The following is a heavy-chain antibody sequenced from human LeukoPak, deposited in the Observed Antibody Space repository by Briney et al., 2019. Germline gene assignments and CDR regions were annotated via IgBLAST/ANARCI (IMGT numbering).Heavy chain of an antibody. D-gene: IGHD6-19*01. CDR3: ARDVGVAGTPDENWFDP. CDR1: GFTFSSYW. Sequence: GGSLRLSCAASGFTFSSYWMSWVRQAPGKGLEWVANIKQDGSEKYYVDSVKGRFTISRDNAKNSLYLQMNSLRAEDTAVYYCARDVGVAGTPDENWFDPWGQGTLVTVSS. J-gene: IGHJ5*02. V-gene: IGHV3-7*03. CDR2: IKQDGSEK.